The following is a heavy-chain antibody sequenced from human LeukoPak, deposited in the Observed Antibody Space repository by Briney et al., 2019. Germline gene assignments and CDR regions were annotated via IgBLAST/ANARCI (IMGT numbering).Heavy chain of an antibody. J-gene: IGHJ4*02. CDR3: AIGKSGPSAVREVRYYFDY. CDR2: INPNSGGT. CDR1: GYTFTDYY. Sequence: GASVKVSCKASGYTFTDYYIHWVRQAPGQGLEWMGWINPNSGGTNYAQKFQGRVTMTRDTSISTAYMELSRLRSDDTAVYYCAIGKSGPSAVREVRYYFDYWGQGTLVTVSS. V-gene: IGHV1-2*02. D-gene: IGHD1-26*01.